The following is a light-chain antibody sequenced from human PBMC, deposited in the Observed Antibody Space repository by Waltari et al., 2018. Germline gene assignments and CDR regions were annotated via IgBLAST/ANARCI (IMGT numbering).Light chain of an antibody. Sequence: DIQMTQSPSPLSASVGDRVTITCRASQNINSWLAWNQQKPGQAPEYLIYKASSLESGVPSRVSGSGAGKEFTLTISCLQPDDFGTYDCEKNQTYPLTFGEATKVEIK. CDR2: KAS. CDR1: QNINSW. J-gene: IGKJ1*01. CDR3: EKNQTYPLT. V-gene: IGKV1-5*03.